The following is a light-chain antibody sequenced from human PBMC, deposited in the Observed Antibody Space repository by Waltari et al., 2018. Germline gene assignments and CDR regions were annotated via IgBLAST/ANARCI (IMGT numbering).Light chain of an antibody. Sequence: EIVLTQSPGTLSLSPGGRATLSCRASQSVSSYLGWYQQKPGQAPRLLIYDASNRATGIPARFSGSGSGTDFTLTISSLEPEDLAVYYCQQRSNWPPTFGQGTRLEIK. CDR2: DAS. CDR3: QQRSNWPPT. J-gene: IGKJ5*01. CDR1: QSVSSY. V-gene: IGKV3-11*01.